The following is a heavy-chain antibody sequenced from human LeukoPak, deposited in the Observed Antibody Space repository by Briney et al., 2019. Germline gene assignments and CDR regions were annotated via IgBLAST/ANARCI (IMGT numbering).Heavy chain of an antibody. J-gene: IGHJ4*02. CDR1: GFTFRNYW. Sequence: GGFLRLSCAASGFTFRNYWMHWVRQVPGKRLVWVSHINSDGSYTTYADSVKGRFTISRDNARNTLYLQMNSLRAEDTAIYYCAKGTYYYDTSDYYFDFDYWGQGTLVTVSS. D-gene: IGHD3-22*01. CDR3: AKGTYYYDTSDYYFDFDY. CDR2: INSDGSYT. V-gene: IGHV3-74*01.